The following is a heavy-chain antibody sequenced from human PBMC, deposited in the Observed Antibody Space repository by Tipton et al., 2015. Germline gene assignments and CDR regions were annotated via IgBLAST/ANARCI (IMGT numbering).Heavy chain of an antibody. CDR2: INGNGYRT. Sequence: SLRLSCAASGFTLSNYAMNWVRQGPGKGLEWVSGINGNGYRTDYGDSVKGRLTISRDNSKNTLNLQMNSLRAEDTAVYYCAKVARPYYDDYGGYWSFDYWGQGTLVTVSS. CDR3: AKVARPYYDDYGGYWSFDY. J-gene: IGHJ4*02. D-gene: IGHD3-22*01. V-gene: IGHV3-23*01. CDR1: GFTLSNYA.